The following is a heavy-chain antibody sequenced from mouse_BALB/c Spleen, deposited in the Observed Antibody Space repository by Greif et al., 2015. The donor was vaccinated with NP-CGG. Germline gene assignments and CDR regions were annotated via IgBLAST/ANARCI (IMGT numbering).Heavy chain of an antibody. Sequence: QVQLQQPGAELVKLGASVKLSCKASGYTFTSYWMHWVKQRPGQGLEWIGEINPSNGRTNYNEKFKSKATLTVDKSSSTAYMQLSSLTAEDSAVYYCARLEYGNYGNWGQGTLVTVSA. CDR3: ARLEYGNYGN. D-gene: IGHD2-10*02. J-gene: IGHJ3*01. CDR2: INPSNGRT. V-gene: IGHV1S81*02. CDR1: GYTFTSYW.